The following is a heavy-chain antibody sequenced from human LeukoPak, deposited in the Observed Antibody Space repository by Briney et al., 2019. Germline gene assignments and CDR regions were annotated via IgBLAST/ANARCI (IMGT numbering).Heavy chain of an antibody. CDR1: GYTFTGYY. D-gene: IGHD2-2*01. J-gene: IGHJ1*01. CDR2: INPNSGGT. CDR3: ARGRYRSSTSCPLYFQH. Sequence: ASVKVSCKASGYTFTGYYMHWVRQAPGQGLEWMGWINPNSGGTNYAQKFQGRVTMTRDTSISTAYMELSRLRSDDTAVYYCARGRYRSSTSCPLYFQHWGQGTLVTVSS. V-gene: IGHV1-2*02.